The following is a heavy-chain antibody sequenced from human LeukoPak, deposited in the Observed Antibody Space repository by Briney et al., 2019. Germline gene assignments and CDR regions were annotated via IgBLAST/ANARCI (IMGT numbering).Heavy chain of an antibody. V-gene: IGHV3-64*01. CDR1: GFMFSDYA. J-gene: IGHJ4*02. Sequence: GGSLRLSCVASGFMFSDYAMHWVRQAPGKGLECVSAISTDGSSTSHANSVKGRFTISRDNSKNKLFLQMGSLRAEDTAVYYCARDRAYGSRGWYFDYYDYWGQGTLVTVSS. CDR2: ISTDGSST. CDR3: ARDRAYGSRGWYFDYYDY. D-gene: IGHD6-19*01.